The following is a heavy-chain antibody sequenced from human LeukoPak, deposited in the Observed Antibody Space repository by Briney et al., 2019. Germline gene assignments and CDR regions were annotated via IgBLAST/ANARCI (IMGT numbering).Heavy chain of an antibody. Sequence: GGSLRLSCAASGFTFGRYDMHWVRQTTGKGLEWVSAIGTAGDTYYPGSVQGRFTISRENAKSSFYLQMDSLRTGDTAVYYCASSRGSYYYDNSGGAPFDYWGQGTLVTVSS. CDR2: IGTAGDT. J-gene: IGHJ4*02. V-gene: IGHV3-13*04. CDR1: GFTFGRYD. CDR3: ASSRGSYYYDNSGGAPFDY. D-gene: IGHD3-22*01.